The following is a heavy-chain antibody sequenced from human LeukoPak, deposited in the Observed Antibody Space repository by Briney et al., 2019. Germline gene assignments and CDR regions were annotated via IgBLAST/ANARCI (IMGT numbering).Heavy chain of an antibody. V-gene: IGHV4-4*07. Sequence: SETLSLTCTVSGGSISSYYWSWIRQPAGKGLEWIWRIYTSGSTNYNPSPKSRVTMSVDTSKNQFSLKLSSVTAADTAVYYCARDLEDIVVVPAAYYYYYMDVWGKGTTVTVSS. CDR1: GGSISSYY. D-gene: IGHD2-2*01. CDR3: ARDLEDIVVVPAAYYYYYMDV. J-gene: IGHJ6*03. CDR2: IYTSGST.